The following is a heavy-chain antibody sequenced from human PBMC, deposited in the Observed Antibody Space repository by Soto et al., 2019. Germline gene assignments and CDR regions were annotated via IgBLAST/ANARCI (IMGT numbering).Heavy chain of an antibody. CDR3: SQILSRYYLLDF. J-gene: IGHJ4*02. V-gene: IGHV1-3*01. CDR1: GYTFTTYA. Sequence: ASVKVSCKASGYTFTTYAMHWVRQAPGQRLEWMGWINAGNGNTKYSQKFQGRVTITRDTSASTAYMELSSLRSEDTAVYYFSQILSRYYLLDFSGQGTLVPVSS. D-gene: IGHD3-9*01. CDR2: INAGNGNT.